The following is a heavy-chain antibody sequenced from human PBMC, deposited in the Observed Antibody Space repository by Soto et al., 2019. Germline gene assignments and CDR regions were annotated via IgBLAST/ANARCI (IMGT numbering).Heavy chain of an antibody. CDR2: IIPIFGTA. Sequence: GASVKVSCKASGYTFTSYAMHWVRQAPGQRLEWMGGIIPIFGTANYAQKFQGRVTITADESTSTAYMELSSLRSEDTAVYYCARAPGYYYYYGMDVWGQGTTVTVS. J-gene: IGHJ6*02. V-gene: IGHV1-69*13. CDR1: GYTFTSYA. CDR3: ARAPGYYYYYGMDV.